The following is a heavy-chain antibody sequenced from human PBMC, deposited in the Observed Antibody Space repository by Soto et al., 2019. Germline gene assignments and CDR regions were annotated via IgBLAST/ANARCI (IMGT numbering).Heavy chain of an antibody. V-gene: IGHV4-59*08. CDR3: ARQDPTYYYGSGSYFDY. D-gene: IGHD3-10*01. CDR1: GGSISSYD. Sequence: ASETLSLTSTVAGGSISSYDWRWIRQPPGKGLEWIGYIYYSGSTSYNPSLKSRVTISVDTSKNQFSLKLSSVTAADTAVYYCARQDPTYYYGSGSYFDYWGQGTLVTVSS. CDR2: IYYSGST. J-gene: IGHJ4*02.